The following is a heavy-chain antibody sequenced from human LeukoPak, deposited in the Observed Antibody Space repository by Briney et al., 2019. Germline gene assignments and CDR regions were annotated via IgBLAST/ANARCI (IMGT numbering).Heavy chain of an antibody. J-gene: IGHJ4*02. CDR1: GGSISSSYW. CDR3: ASYQFGELLQIDY. D-gene: IGHD3-10*01. V-gene: IGHV4-4*02. Sequence: SGTLSLTCGVSGGSISSSYWWSWVRQPPGKGLEWIGSIYYSGSTYYNPSLKSRVTISVDTSKNQFSLKLSSVTAADTAVYYCASYQFGELLQIDYWGQGTLVTVSS. CDR2: IYYSGST.